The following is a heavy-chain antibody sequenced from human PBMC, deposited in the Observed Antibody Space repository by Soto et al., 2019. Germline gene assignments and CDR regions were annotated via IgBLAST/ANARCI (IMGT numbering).Heavy chain of an antibody. V-gene: IGHV1-24*01. CDR2: FDPEDGET. J-gene: IGHJ4*02. CDR3: ATPKPYYYDSSGQERHFDY. CDR1: GYTLTELS. D-gene: IGHD3-22*01. Sequence: ASVKVSCKVSGYTLTELSMHWVRQAPGKGLEWMGGFDPEDGETIYAQKFQGRVTMTEDTSTDTAYMELSSLRSEDTAVYYCATPKPYYYDSSGQERHFDYWGQGTLVTVSS.